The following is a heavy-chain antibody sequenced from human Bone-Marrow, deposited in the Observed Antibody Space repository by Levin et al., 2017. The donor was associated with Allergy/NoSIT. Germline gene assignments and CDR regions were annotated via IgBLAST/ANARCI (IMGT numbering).Heavy chain of an antibody. Sequence: SETLSLTCSVSGDSINSETYYWGWIRQAPGKGLEWIASIFRSGNTYANPSFTRRVTMSIDMSKSQFTLNLSSVTAADSAIYYCAREGGSGSFYSWFDYYGVDVWGQGTTVTV. CDR3: AREGGSGSFYSWFDYYGVDV. D-gene: IGHD3-10*01. V-gene: IGHV4-39*06. J-gene: IGHJ6*02. CDR1: GDSINSETYY. CDR2: IFRSGNT.